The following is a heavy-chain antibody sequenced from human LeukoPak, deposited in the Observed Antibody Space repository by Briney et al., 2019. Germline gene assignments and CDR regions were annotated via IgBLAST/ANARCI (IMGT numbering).Heavy chain of an antibody. CDR3: ARQVRMRSVTMVRHPPPLGGMDV. CDR2: INPNSGGT. J-gene: IGHJ6*02. D-gene: IGHD3-10*01. Sequence: GASVKVSCKASGYTFTGYYMHWVRQAPGQGLEWMGWINPNSGGTNYAQKFQGWVTMTRDTSISTAYMELSRLRSDDTAVYYCARQVRMRSVTMVRHPPPLGGMDVWGQGTTVTVSS. V-gene: IGHV1-2*04. CDR1: GYTFTGYY.